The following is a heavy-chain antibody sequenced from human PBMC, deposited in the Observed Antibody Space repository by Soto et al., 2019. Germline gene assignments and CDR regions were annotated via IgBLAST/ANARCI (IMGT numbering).Heavy chain of an antibody. CDR2: ISYDGSNK. D-gene: IGHD3-10*01. J-gene: IGHJ4*02. Sequence: PGGSLRLSCAASGFTFSSYGMHWVRQAPGKGLEWVAVISYDGSNKYYAGSVKGRFTISRDNSKNTLYLQMNSLRAEDTAVYYCAKEWGSGSPISPHFDYWGQGTQVTVSS. CDR3: AKEWGSGSPISPHFDY. V-gene: IGHV3-30*18. CDR1: GFTFSSYG.